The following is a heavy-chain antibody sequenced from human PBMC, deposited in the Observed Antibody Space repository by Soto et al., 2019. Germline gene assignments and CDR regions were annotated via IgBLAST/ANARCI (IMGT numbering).Heavy chain of an antibody. J-gene: IGHJ3*02. Sequence: QSTLKESGPTLVKPTQTLTLTCSFSGFSLTTSGVGVGWIRQPPGKALEWLAHIYWSGDEHYSPSLESRLSITKDTSKNQVVLTITNMDPVDTATYYCARGLVARPVFAFDIWGQGTMVTVSS. CDR1: GFSLTTSGVG. D-gene: IGHD6-6*01. CDR2: IYWSGDE. CDR3: ARGLVARPVFAFDI. V-gene: IGHV2-5*01.